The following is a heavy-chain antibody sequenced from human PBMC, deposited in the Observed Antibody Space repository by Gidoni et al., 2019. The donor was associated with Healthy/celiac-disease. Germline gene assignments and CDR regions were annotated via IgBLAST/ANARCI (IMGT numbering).Heavy chain of an antibody. V-gene: IGHV4-38-2*02. CDR1: GYSISSGYY. CDR2: IYHSGST. CDR3: ARVEESELWAYYYYYMDV. J-gene: IGHJ6*03. D-gene: IGHD5-18*01. Sequence: QVQLQESGPGLVKPSETLSLTCTVSGYSISSGYYWGWIRQPPGKGLEWIGSIYHSGSTYYNPSLKSRVTISVDTSKNQFSLNLSSVTAADTAVYYCARVEESELWAYYYYYMDVWGKGTTVTVSS.